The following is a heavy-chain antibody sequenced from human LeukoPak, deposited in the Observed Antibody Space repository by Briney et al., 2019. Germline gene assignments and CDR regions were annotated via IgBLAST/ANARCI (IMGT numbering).Heavy chain of an antibody. D-gene: IGHD2-2*01. Sequence: SVKVSCKASGGTFSGYAISWVRQAPGQGLEWMGGIIPIFGTANYARKFQGRVTITADESTSTAYMELSSLRSEDTAVYYCARTGWDIVVVPAAMPNYGMDVWGQGTTVTVSS. CDR2: IIPIFGTA. V-gene: IGHV1-69*13. CDR1: GGTFSGYA. J-gene: IGHJ6*02. CDR3: ARTGWDIVVVPAAMPNYGMDV.